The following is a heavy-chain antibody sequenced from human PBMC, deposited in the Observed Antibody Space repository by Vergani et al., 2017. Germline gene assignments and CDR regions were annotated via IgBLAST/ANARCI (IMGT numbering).Heavy chain of an antibody. J-gene: IGHJ1*01. CDR1: GFTSSYYG. CDR3: ATKSXGTPGCQIEYFRE. D-gene: IGHD1-1*01. CDR2: ISYDGTQK. V-gene: IGHV3-30*03. Sequence: QVHLVESGGGVVQPGRSLILSCVVSGFTSSYYGMHWVRQAPGKGLDWVAVISYDGTQKYYADSVKGRFTISRDNSKSTLYLQMNSHRTKDTAVYYCATKSXGTPGCQIEYFREWGQGTLVTVSS.